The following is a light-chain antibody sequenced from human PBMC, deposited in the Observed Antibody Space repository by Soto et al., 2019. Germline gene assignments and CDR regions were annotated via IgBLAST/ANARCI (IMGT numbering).Light chain of an antibody. CDR3: QQYGSSSWT. V-gene: IGKV3-20*01. CDR1: QSVSSSY. J-gene: IGKJ1*01. Sequence: EIVLTQSPGTLSLSPGERATLSCRASQSVSSSYLAWYQQKPGQAPRLLMYGVSNRATGIPARFSGSGSGTEFTLTISRLEPEDFAVYYCQQYGSSSWTFGQGTKVDIK. CDR2: GVS.